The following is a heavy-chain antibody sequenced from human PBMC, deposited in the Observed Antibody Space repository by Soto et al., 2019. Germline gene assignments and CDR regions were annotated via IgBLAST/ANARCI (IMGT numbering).Heavy chain of an antibody. J-gene: IGHJ3*02. D-gene: IGHD6-25*01. Sequence: SETLSLTCTVSGGSISSYYWSWIRQPPGKGLEWIGYIYYSGSTNYNPSLKSRVTISVDTSKNQFSLKLSSVTAADTAVYYCAILFRGVSMQRYAFDIRGRGTM. CDR3: AILFRGVSMQRYAFDI. CDR1: GGSISSYY. CDR2: IYYSGST. V-gene: IGHV4-59*08.